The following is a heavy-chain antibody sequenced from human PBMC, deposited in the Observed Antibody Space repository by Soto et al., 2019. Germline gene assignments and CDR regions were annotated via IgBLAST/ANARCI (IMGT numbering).Heavy chain of an antibody. D-gene: IGHD1-20*01. J-gene: IGHJ3*02. Sequence: ASVKVSCKASGYTFSGYYMHWVRQAPGQGLEWMGWINPNTDVTNYAQRFQGRVTMTRDTSITTAYMELSRLRSDDTAVYYCARDLWGNWNHIDAFDTWGPGTTVTVSS. CDR3: ARDLWGNWNHIDAFDT. CDR2: INPNTDVT. CDR1: GYTFSGYY. V-gene: IGHV1-2*02.